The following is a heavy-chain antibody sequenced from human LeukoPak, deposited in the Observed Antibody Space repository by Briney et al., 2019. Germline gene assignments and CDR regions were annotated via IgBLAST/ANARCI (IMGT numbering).Heavy chain of an antibody. D-gene: IGHD3-22*01. J-gene: IGHJ4*02. CDR3: AKVRYDSSGYQSPYFDY. Sequence: PGGSLRLSCAASGFTFSNYAMSWVRQAAGKGLEWVSVISGSGGSTYYADSVKGRFTISRDNSKNTLYLQMNSLRAEDTAVYYCAKVRYDSSGYQSPYFDYWGQGILVTVSS. CDR1: GFTFSNYA. V-gene: IGHV3-23*01. CDR2: ISGSGGST.